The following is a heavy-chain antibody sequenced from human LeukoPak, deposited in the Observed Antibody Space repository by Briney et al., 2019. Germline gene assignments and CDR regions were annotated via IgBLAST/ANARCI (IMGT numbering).Heavy chain of an antibody. J-gene: IGHJ6*02. CDR2: ISWNSKNI. CDR1: GFTFDDYA. Sequence: GGSLRLSCAASGFTFDDYAMFWVRQAPGKGLEWVSGISWNSKNIGYAASVKGRFTISRDNAKDSLYLQMNSLRAEDTAFYYCAKGNRDSSGFYYYYGMDVWGQGTTVTVSS. CDR3: AKGNRDSSGFYYYYGMDV. D-gene: IGHD3-22*01. V-gene: IGHV3-9*01.